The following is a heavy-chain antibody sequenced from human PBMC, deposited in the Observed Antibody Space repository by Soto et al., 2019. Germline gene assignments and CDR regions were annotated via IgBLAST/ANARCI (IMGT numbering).Heavy chain of an antibody. J-gene: IGHJ5*02. CDR1: GGSISSSSYY. CDR2: IYYSGST. D-gene: IGHD3-3*02. CDR3: ASPKIAFYNWFDP. Sequence: SETLSLTCTVSGGSISSSSYYWGWIRQPPEKGLEWIGSIYYSGSTYYNPSLKSRVTISVDTSKNQFSLKLSSVTAADTAVYYCASPKIAFYNWFDPWGQGTLVTVSS. V-gene: IGHV4-39*01.